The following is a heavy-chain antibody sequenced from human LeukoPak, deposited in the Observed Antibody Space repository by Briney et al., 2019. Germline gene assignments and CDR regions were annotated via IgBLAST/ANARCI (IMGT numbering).Heavy chain of an antibody. CDR1: GGSISSGGHS. J-gene: IGHJ3*02. V-gene: IGHV4-30-4*07. CDR2: IYYSGST. CDR3: VRASLVWFGGDGFDI. D-gene: IGHD3-10*01. Sequence: SETLSLTCAVSGGSISSGGHSWSWIRQPPGKGLEWIGYIYYSGSTDYNPSLKSRVTISVDTSKNQFSLKLSSVTAADTAVYYCVRASLVWFGGDGFDIWGQGTMVTVSS.